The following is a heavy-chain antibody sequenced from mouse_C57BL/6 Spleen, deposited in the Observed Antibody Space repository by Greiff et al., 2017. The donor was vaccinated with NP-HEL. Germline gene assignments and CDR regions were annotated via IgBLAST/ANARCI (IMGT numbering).Heavy chain of an antibody. CDR2: IYPGSGNT. J-gene: IGHJ3*01. CDR1: GYSFTSYY. D-gene: IGHD1-1*01. V-gene: IGHV1-66*01. Sequence: QVQLKESGPELVKPGASVKISCKASGYSFTSYYIHWVKQRPGQGLEWIGWIYPGSGNTKYNEKFKGKATLTADTSSSTAYMQLSSLTSEDSAVYYCAREGGIYYGSFFAYWGQGTLVTVSA. CDR3: AREGGIYYGSFFAY.